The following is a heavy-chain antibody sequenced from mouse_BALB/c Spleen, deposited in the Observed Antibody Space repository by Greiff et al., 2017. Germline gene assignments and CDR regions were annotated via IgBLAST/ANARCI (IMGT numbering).Heavy chain of an antibody. Sequence: EVKVVESGGGLVKPGGSLKLSCAASGFTFSSYYMSWVRQTPEKRLELVAAINSNGGSTYYPDTVKGRFTISRDNAKNTLYLQMSSLKSEDTALYYCARLLYYDYDDGPMDYWGQGTSVTVSS. CDR1: GFTFSSYY. V-gene: IGHV5-6-2*01. CDR3: ARLLYYDYDDGPMDY. J-gene: IGHJ4*01. CDR2: INSNGGST. D-gene: IGHD2-4*01.